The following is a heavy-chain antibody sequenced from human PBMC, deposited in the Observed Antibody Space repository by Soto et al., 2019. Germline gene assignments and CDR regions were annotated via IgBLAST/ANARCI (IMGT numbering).Heavy chain of an antibody. CDR3: ARRGYDFWSGYLRFPFDY. CDR2: IYYSGST. D-gene: IGHD3-3*01. Sequence: PSETLSLTCTVSGGSISSSSYYWGWIRQPPGKGPEWIGSIYYSGSTYYNPSLKSRVTISVDTSKNQFSLKLSSVTAADTAVYYCARRGYDFWSGYLRFPFDYWGQGTLVTVSS. CDR1: GGSISSSSYY. J-gene: IGHJ4*02. V-gene: IGHV4-39*01.